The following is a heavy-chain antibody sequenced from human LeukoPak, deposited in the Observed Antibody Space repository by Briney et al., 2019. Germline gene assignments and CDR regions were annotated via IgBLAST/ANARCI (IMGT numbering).Heavy chain of an antibody. CDR2: IDPSVSYT. D-gene: IGHD3-22*01. Sequence: KSGASLQISCKGSGSIFTSYWISWVRQLPGKGQEWMGRIDPSVSYTNYSPSFQCHVTISADNSISTAYLQWSSLKASDTAMYYCARLEVVVVTPGRAAFDIWGQGTMVTVSS. CDR3: ARLEVVVVTPGRAAFDI. V-gene: IGHV5-10-1*01. J-gene: IGHJ3*02. CDR1: GSIFTSYW.